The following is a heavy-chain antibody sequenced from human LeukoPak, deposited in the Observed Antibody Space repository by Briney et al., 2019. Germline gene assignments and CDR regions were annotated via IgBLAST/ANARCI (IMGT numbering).Heavy chain of an antibody. CDR2: IYYSGST. Sequence: SETLSLTCTVSGGSISSYYWSWIRQPPGKGLEWIGYIYYSGSTNYNPSLKSRVTISVDTSKNQFSLKLSSVTAADTAVYYCARLDGDCSSTSCPDYWGQGTLVTVSS. CDR1: GGSISSYY. D-gene: IGHD2-2*03. CDR3: ARLDGDCSSTSCPDY. J-gene: IGHJ4*02. V-gene: IGHV4-59*08.